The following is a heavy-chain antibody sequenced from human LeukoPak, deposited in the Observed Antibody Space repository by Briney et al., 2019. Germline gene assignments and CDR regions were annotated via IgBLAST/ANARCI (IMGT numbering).Heavy chain of an antibody. CDR3: AKDRGQWLVPSTGLDY. V-gene: IGHV3-30*18. D-gene: IGHD6-19*01. J-gene: IGHJ4*02. CDR2: ISYDGSNK. CDR1: GFTFSSYG. Sequence: GGSLRLSCAASGFTFSSYGMHWVRQAPGKGLEWVAVISYDGSNKYYADSVKGRFTISRDNSKNTLYLQMNSLRAEDTAVYYCAKDRGQWLVPSTGLDYWGQGTLVTVSS.